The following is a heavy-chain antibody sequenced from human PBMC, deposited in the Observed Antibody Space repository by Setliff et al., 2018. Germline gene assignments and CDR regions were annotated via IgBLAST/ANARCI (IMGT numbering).Heavy chain of an antibody. CDR2: ISRSSTYI. V-gene: IGHV3-21*01. CDR1: GFTFSTHS. D-gene: IGHD3-22*01. J-gene: IGHJ3*02. CDR3: AVLCDISGYYYHDAFDI. Sequence: GGSLRLSCAASGFTFSTHSMNWVRQAPGKGLEWVSSISRSSTYIYYADSMKGRFTISRDNSKNTLYLQMSSLRAEDTAIYYCAVLCDISGYYYHDAFDIWGQGTMVTVAS.